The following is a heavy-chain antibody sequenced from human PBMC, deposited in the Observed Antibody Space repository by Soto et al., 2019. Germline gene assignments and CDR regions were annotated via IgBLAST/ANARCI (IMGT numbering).Heavy chain of an antibody. D-gene: IGHD2-2*01. V-gene: IGHV4-34*01. J-gene: IGHJ3*02. CDR3: ARDPYASAFDI. Sequence: PSETLSLTCAVYGASLSGYDWSWIRQPPGKGLEWIGEINQSGGTNYNPSLKSRVTISMDTSKNQFSLRLSSVTAADTAIYYCARDPYASAFDIWGRGTMVTVSS. CDR1: GASLSGYD. CDR2: INQSGGT.